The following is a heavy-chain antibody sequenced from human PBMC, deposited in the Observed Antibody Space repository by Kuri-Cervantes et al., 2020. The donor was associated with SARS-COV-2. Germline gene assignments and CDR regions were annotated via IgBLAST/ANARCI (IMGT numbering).Heavy chain of an antibody. V-gene: IGHV3-20*04. J-gene: IGHJ3*02. D-gene: IGHD4-11*01. CDR3: AKDRHDYSNAFDI. CDR2: INWNGGST. Sequence: GGSLRLSCAASGFTFDDYGMSWVRQAPGKGLEWVSGINWNGGSTGYAASVKGRFTISRDNAKNSLYLQMNILRAEDTALYYCAKDRHDYSNAFDIWGQGTMVTVSS. CDR1: GFTFDDYG.